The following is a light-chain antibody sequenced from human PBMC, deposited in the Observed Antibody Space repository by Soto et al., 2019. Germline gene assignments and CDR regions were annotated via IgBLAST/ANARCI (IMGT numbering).Light chain of an antibody. CDR3: QQYTSAPLT. V-gene: IGKV3-15*01. CDR1: QTISAN. Sequence: IVMTQSPATLSVSPGERATLSCRASQTISANLAWYQQRPGQAPRLLIYGASTRATGIPARFSGSGSGTEFTLTISSLHSEDFAVYYCQQYTSAPLTFGHGTKVEIK. CDR2: GAS. J-gene: IGKJ1*01.